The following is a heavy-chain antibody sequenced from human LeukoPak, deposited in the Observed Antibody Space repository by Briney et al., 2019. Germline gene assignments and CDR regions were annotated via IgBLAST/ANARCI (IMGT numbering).Heavy chain of an antibody. CDR2: IYSGGST. D-gene: IGHD6-13*01. V-gene: IGHV3-66*01. J-gene: IGHJ6*02. CDR3: ARDLDPLQQQQDHYYGMDV. CDR1: GFTFSNYA. Sequence: GGSLRLSCAASGFTFSNYALVWVRQAPGKGLEGVSVIYSGGSTYYADSVKGRFTISRDNSKNTMYLQMNSLRAEDTAVYYCARDLDPLQQQQDHYYGMDVWGQGTTVTVSS.